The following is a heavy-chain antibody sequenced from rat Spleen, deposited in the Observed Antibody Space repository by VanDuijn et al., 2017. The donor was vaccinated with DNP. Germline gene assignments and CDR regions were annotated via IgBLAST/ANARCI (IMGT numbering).Heavy chain of an antibody. CDR1: GFTFSDYY. D-gene: IGHD3-1*01. CDR2: ISYDGGST. J-gene: IGHJ1*01. CDR3: ARGSTSIYWYFDF. Sequence: EVQMVESGGGLVQPGRSLKLSCAASGFTFSDYYMVWVRQAPTKGLEWVAVISYDGGSTYYRDSVKGRFTISRDNAKSSLYLQMNSLRSEDTASYYCARGSTSIYWYFDFWGPGTMVTVSS. V-gene: IGHV5-20*01.